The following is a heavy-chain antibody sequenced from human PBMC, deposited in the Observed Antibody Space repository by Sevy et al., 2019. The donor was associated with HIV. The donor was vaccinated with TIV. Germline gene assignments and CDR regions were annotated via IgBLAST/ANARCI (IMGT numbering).Heavy chain of an antibody. CDR1: GYTFTSYD. D-gene: IGHD3-16*02. CDR3: ARGLEITFGGVIVMRRGYFYGMDF. CDR2: MNPNSSNR. Sequence: ASVKVSCKASGYTFTSYDINWVRQATGQGLEWMGWMNPNSSNRGYAQKFQGRVTITRNTSISTAYMELSSLRSEDMAVYYCARGLEITFGGVIVMRRGYFYGMDFWGQGTTVTVSS. J-gene: IGHJ6*02. V-gene: IGHV1-8*03.